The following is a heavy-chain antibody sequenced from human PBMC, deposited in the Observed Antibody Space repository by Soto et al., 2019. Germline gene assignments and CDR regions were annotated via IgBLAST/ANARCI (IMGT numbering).Heavy chain of an antibody. Sequence: SQTLSLTCAISGDSVSSNSAAWNWLRQSPSRGLEWLGRTYYRSKWYNDYAVSVKSRITINPDTSKNQFSLQLNSVTPEDTAVYYCARCRVDTAMRKQYYFDYWGQGTLVTVSS. V-gene: IGHV6-1*01. CDR1: GDSVSSNSAA. CDR2: TYYRSKWYN. J-gene: IGHJ4*02. CDR3: ARCRVDTAMRKQYYFDY. D-gene: IGHD5-18*01.